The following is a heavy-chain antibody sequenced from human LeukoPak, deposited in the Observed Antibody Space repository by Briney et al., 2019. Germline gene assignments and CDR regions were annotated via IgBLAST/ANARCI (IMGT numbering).Heavy chain of an antibody. CDR3: ARKQTNYYDSSGYFDY. D-gene: IGHD3-22*01. CDR2: IYYSGST. CDR1: GGSISSSSYY. J-gene: IGHJ4*02. Sequence: SETLSLTCTVSGGSISSSSYYWGWIRQPPGKGLEWIGSIYYSGSTYYNPSLKSRVTISVDTSKNQFSLKLSSVTAADTAVYYCARKQTNYYDSSGYFDYWGQGTLVTVSS. V-gene: IGHV4-39*01.